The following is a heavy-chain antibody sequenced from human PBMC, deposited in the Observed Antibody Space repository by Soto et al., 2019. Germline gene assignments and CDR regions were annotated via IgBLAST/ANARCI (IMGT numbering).Heavy chain of an antibody. Sequence: QVQLQQWGAGLLKPSETLSLTCTVYGGSFSTYYWSGLRQPPGKGLEWIGEINHSGNTNYNPSLMGRVTMSFDTSKNQFSLKLNSVTAADTAVYYCTGPYPYYFDSWGQGTLVTVSS. V-gene: IGHV4-34*01. CDR3: TGPYPYYFDS. CDR1: GGSFSTYY. CDR2: INHSGNT. J-gene: IGHJ4*02.